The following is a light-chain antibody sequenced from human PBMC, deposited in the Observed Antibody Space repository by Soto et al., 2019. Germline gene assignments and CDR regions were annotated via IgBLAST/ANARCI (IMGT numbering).Light chain of an antibody. CDR2: DVS. V-gene: IGLV2-14*03. J-gene: IGLJ1*01. CDR3: SSYTRSSTYV. Sequence: QSALTQPASVSGSPGQSITISCTGTSSDVGGYNYVSWYQQHPGKAPKLMIYDVSNRPSGVSNRFSGSKSGNTASLTISGLQAEDEADYYCSSYTRSSTYVLGTGTKLTVL. CDR1: SSDVGGYNY.